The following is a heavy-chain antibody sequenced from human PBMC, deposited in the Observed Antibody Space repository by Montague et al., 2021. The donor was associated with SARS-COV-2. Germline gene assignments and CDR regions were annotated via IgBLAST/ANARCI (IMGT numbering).Heavy chain of an antibody. D-gene: IGHD6-19*01. Sequence: ETLSLVCTVSGGSISSTSYYWGWIRQPPGKGLEWIGSIYYSGSTYYNPSLKSRVTISVDTSKNQFSLKLSSVTAADTAVYYCVRQPGQWLPREWFWFDPWGQGTLVNVSS. CDR1: GGSISSTSYY. CDR2: IYYSGST. CDR3: VRQPGQWLPREWFWFDP. V-gene: IGHV4-39*01. J-gene: IGHJ5*02.